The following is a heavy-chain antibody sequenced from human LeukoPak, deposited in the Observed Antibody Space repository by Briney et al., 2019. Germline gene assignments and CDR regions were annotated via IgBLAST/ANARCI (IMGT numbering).Heavy chain of an antibody. D-gene: IGHD6-13*01. Sequence: PSQTLSLTCAVSGGSISSGGYSWSRIRQPPGKGLEWIGYIYHSGSTYYNPSLKSRVTISVDRSKNQFSLKLSSVTAADTAVYYCARGIAAAGTHFDYWGQGTLVTVSS. CDR3: ARGIAAAGTHFDY. V-gene: IGHV4-30-2*01. CDR2: IYHSGST. CDR1: GGSISSGGYS. J-gene: IGHJ4*02.